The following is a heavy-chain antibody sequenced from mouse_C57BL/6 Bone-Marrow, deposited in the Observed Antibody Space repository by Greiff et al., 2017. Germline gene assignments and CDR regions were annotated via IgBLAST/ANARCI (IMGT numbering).Heavy chain of an antibody. CDR3: ARSDYYGSSRSDV. Sequence: VQLQQSGPELVKPGASVQISCKASGYAFSSSWMNWVKQRPGKGLEWIGRIYPGDGDTNYNGKFKGKATLTADKSSSTAYMQLSSLTSEDSAVYFCARSDYYGSSRSDVWGTGTTVTVSS. V-gene: IGHV1-82*01. J-gene: IGHJ1*03. CDR1: GYAFSSSW. CDR2: IYPGDGDT. D-gene: IGHD1-1*01.